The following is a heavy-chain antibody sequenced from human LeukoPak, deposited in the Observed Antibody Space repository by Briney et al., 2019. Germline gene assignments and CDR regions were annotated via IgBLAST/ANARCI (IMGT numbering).Heavy chain of an antibody. V-gene: IGHV4-61*02. CDR2: IFASGST. CDR1: GGSLKNGNYY. Sequence: SETLSLTCTVSGGSLKNGNYYWRWLRQPAGTELEWIGLIFASGSTNYNPSLRSRVTISVDTSKNQFSLKLSSVTAADTAVYYCARAGRFWSGYYDHDYWGQGTLVTVSS. CDR3: ARAGRFWSGYYDHDY. D-gene: IGHD3-3*01. J-gene: IGHJ4*02.